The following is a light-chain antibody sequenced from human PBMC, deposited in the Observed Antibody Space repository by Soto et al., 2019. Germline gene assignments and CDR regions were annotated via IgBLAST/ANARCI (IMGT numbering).Light chain of an antibody. CDR1: QSISINY. V-gene: IGKV3-20*01. Sequence: EIVLTQSPGTLSLSPGDRATVSCRASQSISINYLAWYQQKPGQAPRLLIYGASSRATGIPDRFSGSGSGTDFTLTISRLEPEDFEVYYCQQYGNSLLYTFGQGTKVDIK. J-gene: IGKJ2*01. CDR2: GAS. CDR3: QQYGNSLLYT.